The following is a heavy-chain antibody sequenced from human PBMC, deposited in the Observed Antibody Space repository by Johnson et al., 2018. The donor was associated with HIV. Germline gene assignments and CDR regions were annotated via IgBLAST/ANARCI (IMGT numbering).Heavy chain of an antibody. CDR2: ISYDGSNK. CDR1: GFTFDDYG. V-gene: IGHV3-30*03. D-gene: IGHD3-3*01. J-gene: IGHJ3*02. Sequence: QVQLVESGGGVVRPGGSLRLSCAASGFTFDDYGMSWGRQAPGKGLEWVAVISYDGSNKYYADSVKGRFTISRDNSKNTMFRQMNGLRPEDTAVYYCARGQGFWAFDSWGEGTMVTVAS. CDR3: ARGQGFWAFDS.